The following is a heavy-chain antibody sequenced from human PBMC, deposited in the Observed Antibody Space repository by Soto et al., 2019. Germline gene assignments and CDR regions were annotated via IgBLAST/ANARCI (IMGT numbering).Heavy chain of an antibody. CDR1: GFTFSSYA. V-gene: IGHV3-30-3*01. CDR2: ISYDGSNK. J-gene: IGHJ5*02. Sequence: QTGGSLRLSCAASGFTFSSYAMHWVRQAPGKGLEWVAVISYDGSNKYYADSVKGRFTISRDNSKNTLYLQMNSLRAEDTAVYYCARERVAAATINWFDPWGQGTLVTVSS. CDR3: ARERVAAATINWFDP. D-gene: IGHD6-13*01.